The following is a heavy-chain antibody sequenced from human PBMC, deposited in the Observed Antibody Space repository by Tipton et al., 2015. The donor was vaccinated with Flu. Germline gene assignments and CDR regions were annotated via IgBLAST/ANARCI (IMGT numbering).Heavy chain of an antibody. D-gene: IGHD3-10*01. J-gene: IGHJ4*02. CDR1: GFTFSSYW. Sequence: SLRLSCAASGFTFSSYWMSWVRQAPGKGLEWVANIKQDGSEKYYVDSVKGRFTISRDNAKNSLYLQMDDLRAEDTAIYYCARGIGFGELLDYWGQGTLVAVSS. V-gene: IGHV3-7*01. CDR2: IKQDGSEK. CDR3: ARGIGFGELLDY.